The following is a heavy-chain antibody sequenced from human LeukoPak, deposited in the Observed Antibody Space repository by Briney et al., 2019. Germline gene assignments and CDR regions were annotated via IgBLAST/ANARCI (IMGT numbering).Heavy chain of an antibody. J-gene: IGHJ6*02. CDR2: IYSGGST. CDR1: GFTVSSNY. V-gene: IGHV3-66*01. D-gene: IGHD4-17*01. CDR3: ASTVTTPYYYGMDV. Sequence: GGSLRLPCAASGFTVSSNYMRWVRQAPGKGLEWVSVIYSGGSTYYADSVKGRFTISRDNSKNMLYLQMNSLRAEDTAVYYCASTVTTPYYYGMDVWGQGTTVTVSS.